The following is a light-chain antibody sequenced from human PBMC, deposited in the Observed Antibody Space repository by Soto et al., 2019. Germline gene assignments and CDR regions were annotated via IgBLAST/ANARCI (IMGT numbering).Light chain of an antibody. V-gene: IGLV2-14*01. CDR1: SSDVGGYNY. CDR3: GSYTSSSPYV. Sequence: LTQPASVSGSPGQSITISCTGTSSDVGGYNYVSWYQQHPGKAPKLMIYEVSNRPSGVSNRFSGSKSGNTASLTISGLQAEDEADYYCGSYTSSSPYVFGTGTKVTVL. J-gene: IGLJ1*01. CDR2: EVS.